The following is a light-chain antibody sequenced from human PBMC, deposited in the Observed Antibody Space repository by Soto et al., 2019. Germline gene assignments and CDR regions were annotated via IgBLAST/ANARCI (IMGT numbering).Light chain of an antibody. V-gene: IGKV1-39*01. Sequence: DIQMTQAPSSLSASVGDRVTITCRASQSISSYLNWYQQKPGKAPKLLIYAASSLHSGVPSRFSGSGSGTDFTLTISSLQPEDFATYYCQHRGTFGPGTKVYIK. CDR3: QHRGT. CDR2: AAS. J-gene: IGKJ3*01. CDR1: QSISSY.